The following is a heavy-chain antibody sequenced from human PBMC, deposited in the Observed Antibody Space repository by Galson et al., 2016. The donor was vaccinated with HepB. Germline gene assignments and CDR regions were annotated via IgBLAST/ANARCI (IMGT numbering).Heavy chain of an antibody. V-gene: IGHV3-66*01. CDR3: ARVTPPCWFDP. Sequence: SLRLSCAASAFTVSGTYMTWVRQSPGKGLEWVSLIYSGGITYYADSVKGRFSISRDISKNLLYLQMNSLRAEDTAVYYCARVTPPCWFDPWSQGTLVTVSS. J-gene: IGHJ5*02. CDR2: IYSGGIT. CDR1: AFTVSGTY.